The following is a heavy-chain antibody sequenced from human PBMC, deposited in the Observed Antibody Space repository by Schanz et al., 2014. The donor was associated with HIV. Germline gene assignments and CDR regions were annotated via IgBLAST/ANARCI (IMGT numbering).Heavy chain of an antibody. CDR2: ISYDGSYK. CDR1: GFTFSNYG. Sequence: QVRLVASGGGVVQPGRSLRLSCAASGFTFSNYGMHWVRQAPGKGLEWVALISYDGSYKYYADSVKGRFTISRDNSKNRLFLQMSSLRAEDTAVYYCAKDHYDFRLSPHDFWGQGTLVTVSS. D-gene: IGHD3-3*01. V-gene: IGHV3-30*18. CDR3: AKDHYDFRLSPHDF. J-gene: IGHJ4*02.